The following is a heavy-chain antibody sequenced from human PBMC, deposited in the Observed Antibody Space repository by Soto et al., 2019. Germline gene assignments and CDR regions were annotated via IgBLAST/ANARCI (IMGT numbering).Heavy chain of an antibody. CDR3: ARDAGVGAFDI. Sequence: SVKLSCTASGGTFSSYAISCVRQAPGQGLEWMGGIIPIFGTANYAQKFQGRVTITADESTSTAYMELSSLRSEDTAVYYCARDAGVGAFDIWGQGTMVTVS. D-gene: IGHD3-16*01. J-gene: IGHJ3*02. CDR1: GGTFSSYA. CDR2: IIPIFGTA. V-gene: IGHV1-69*13.